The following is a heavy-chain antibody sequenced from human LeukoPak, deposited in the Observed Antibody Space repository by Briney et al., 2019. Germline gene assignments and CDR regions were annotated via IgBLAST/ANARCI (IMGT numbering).Heavy chain of an antibody. CDR1: GGSISNYY. CDR2: IYYSGSA. J-gene: IGHJ4*02. CDR3: AREGYSSGWYVDY. V-gene: IGHV4-59*01. D-gene: IGHD6-19*01. Sequence: SETLSLTCTVSGGSISNYYWSWIRQPPGKGLEWIGYIYYSGSANYNPSLKSRVTISVDTSKTQFSLNLSSVTAADTAVYYCAREGYSSGWYVDYWGQGTLVTASS.